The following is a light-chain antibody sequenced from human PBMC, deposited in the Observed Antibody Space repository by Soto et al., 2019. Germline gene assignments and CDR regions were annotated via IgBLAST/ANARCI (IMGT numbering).Light chain of an antibody. CDR1: NSDVGGYNY. V-gene: IGLV2-14*01. Sequence: QSALTQPASVSGSPGQSITISCTGTNSDVGGYNYVSWYQQHPGKAPKLMISEVSNRPSGVSNRFSGSKSGNTASLTISGLQAEDEADYYCSSYTTSSTYVFGTGTRAPS. J-gene: IGLJ1*01. CDR2: EVS. CDR3: SSYTTSSTYV.